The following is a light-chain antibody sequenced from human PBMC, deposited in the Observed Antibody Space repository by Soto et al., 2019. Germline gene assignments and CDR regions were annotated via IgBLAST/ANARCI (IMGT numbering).Light chain of an antibody. CDR1: QGISSY. V-gene: IGKV3D-11*01. J-gene: IGKJ1*01. Sequence: EIVLTQSPATLSLSPGERATLSCRASQGISSYLAWYQQKPGQAPRLLIYDASIRATGIPARFSGSGSGTDFTLTISSLEPEDFAVYYCQQYGSSGTFGQGTKVDIK. CDR2: DAS. CDR3: QQYGSSGT.